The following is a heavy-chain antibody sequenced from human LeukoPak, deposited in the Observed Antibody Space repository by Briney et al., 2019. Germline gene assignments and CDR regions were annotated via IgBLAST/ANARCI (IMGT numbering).Heavy chain of an antibody. CDR2: ISSSSSYI. D-gene: IGHD3-22*01. CDR3: ARDYYDSSGYYPKEY. V-gene: IGHV3-21*01. Sequence: PGGSLRLSCAASGFTFSSYSMNWVRQAPGKGLEWVSSISSSSSYIYYADSVKGRFTISRDNAKNSLYLQMNSLRAEDTAVYYCARDYYDSSGYYPKEYWGQGTLVTVSP. J-gene: IGHJ4*02. CDR1: GFTFSSYS.